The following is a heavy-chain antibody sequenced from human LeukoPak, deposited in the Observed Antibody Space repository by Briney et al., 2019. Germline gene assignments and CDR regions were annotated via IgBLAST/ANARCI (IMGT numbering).Heavy chain of an antibody. J-gene: IGHJ3*02. CDR2: IYYSGST. CDR1: GGSISSGAHC. Sequence: SETLSLTCTVSGGSISSGAHCWSWIRQRPGKGLEWIGYIYYSGSTYYNPSLKSRITMSVDTSKNQFSLRLSSVTVADTAVYYCARGRDAFDIWGQGTMLIVSS. V-gene: IGHV4-31*03. CDR3: ARGRDAFDI.